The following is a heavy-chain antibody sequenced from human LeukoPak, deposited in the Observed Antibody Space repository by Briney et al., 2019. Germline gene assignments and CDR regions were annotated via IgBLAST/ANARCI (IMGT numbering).Heavy chain of an antibody. D-gene: IGHD2-2*01. Sequence: GGSLRLSCAASGFTFSIYAMRWVPQAPGKGLEWVSAISGCGGSTYYAESVKGRFTISRDNSKNTLHLQMNSLRAQDTAVYYCAKSLGAMPGWGEGTLVTV. CDR3: AKSLGAMPG. V-gene: IGHV3-23*01. CDR1: GFTFSIYA. J-gene: IGHJ4*02. CDR2: ISGCGGST.